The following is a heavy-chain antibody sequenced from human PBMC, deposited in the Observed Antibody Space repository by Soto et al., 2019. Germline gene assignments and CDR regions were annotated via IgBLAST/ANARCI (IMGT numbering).Heavy chain of an antibody. CDR3: AKSGGRLWFIRGRPFFDY. D-gene: IGHD5-18*01. Sequence: EVQLLESGGGLVQPGGSLRLSCAASGFTFSSYAMSWVRQAPGKGLEWVSAISGSGGSTYCADSVKGRFTISRDNSKNTLYLQMNSLRAEDTAVYYCAKSGGRLWFIRGRPFFDYWGQGTLVTVSS. CDR2: ISGSGGST. CDR1: GFTFSSYA. J-gene: IGHJ4*02. V-gene: IGHV3-23*01.